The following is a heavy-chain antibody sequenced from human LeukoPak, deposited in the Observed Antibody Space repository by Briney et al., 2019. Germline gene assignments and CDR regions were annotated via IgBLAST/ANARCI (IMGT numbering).Heavy chain of an antibody. Sequence: PGGSLRLSCAAPGFTFSSYSMNWVRQAPGQGLEWVSYIRSSSSTIYYADSVKGRFTISRDNAKNSLYLQMSSLRAEDTAVYYCATSEHYYDSSGYKAFDLWGQGTMVTVSS. CDR2: IRSSSSTI. J-gene: IGHJ3*01. CDR3: ATSEHYYDSSGYKAFDL. CDR1: GFTFSSYS. V-gene: IGHV3-48*01. D-gene: IGHD3-22*01.